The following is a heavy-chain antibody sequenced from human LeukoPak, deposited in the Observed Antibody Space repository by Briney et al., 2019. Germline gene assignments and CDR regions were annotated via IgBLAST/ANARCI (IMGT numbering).Heavy chain of an antibody. CDR2: TYYRSKWYN. Sequence: SQTLSLTCAISGDSVSSNSATWNWIRQSPSRGLEWLGRTYYRSKWYNDYAVSVKSRITINPDTSKNQFSLQLNSVTPEDTAVYYCARVVYCGGDCYSGAFDIWGQGTMVTVSS. D-gene: IGHD2-21*02. CDR1: GDSVSSNSAT. V-gene: IGHV6-1*01. CDR3: ARVVYCGGDCYSGAFDI. J-gene: IGHJ3*02.